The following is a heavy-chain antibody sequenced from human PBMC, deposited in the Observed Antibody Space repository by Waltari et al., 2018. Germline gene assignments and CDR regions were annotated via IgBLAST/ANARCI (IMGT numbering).Heavy chain of an antibody. V-gene: IGHV3-53*02. Sequence: EVQLVETGGGLIQPGGSLRLSCAASGFAVSSNYMSWVRQAPGKGLEWVSVIETSGYTYYAESVRGRFTISRDNSKNMVYLQMNSLRADDTAVYFCARHDYCDYWGQGTLVTVSS. J-gene: IGHJ4*02. CDR3: ARHDYCDY. CDR1: GFAVSSNY. CDR2: IETSGYT.